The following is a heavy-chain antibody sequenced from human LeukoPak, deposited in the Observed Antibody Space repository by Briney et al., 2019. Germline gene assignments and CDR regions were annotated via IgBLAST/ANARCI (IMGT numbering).Heavy chain of an antibody. J-gene: IGHJ4*02. CDR1: GFTFSSYG. V-gene: IGHV3-33*06. CDR2: IWYDGSNK. D-gene: IGHD3-22*01. Sequence: PGGSLRLSCAASGFTFSSYGIHWVRQAPGKGLEWVAVIWYDGSNKYYADSVKGRFTISRDNSKNTLYLQMNSLRAEDTAVYYCAKEAVDYYDSSGYYPFDYWGQGTLVTVSS. CDR3: AKEAVDYYDSSGYYPFDY.